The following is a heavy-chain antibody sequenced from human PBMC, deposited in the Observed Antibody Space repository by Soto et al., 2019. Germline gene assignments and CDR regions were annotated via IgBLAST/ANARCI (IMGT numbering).Heavy chain of an antibody. CDR2: IYESGNT. D-gene: IGHD2-21*02. CDR3: ARAPAIARWYFDL. CDR1: GGSISSGGAISSNSYS. V-gene: IGHV4-30-2*01. J-gene: IGHJ2*01. Sequence: QLQLQESGSGLVKPSQTLSLTCAVSGGSISSGGAISSNSYSWNWIRQPPGKGLEWIGSIYESGNTYYSPSLKSRVSISVDRSKNQFSLNLSSVTAADTAVYYCARAPAIARWYFDLWGRGTLATVSS.